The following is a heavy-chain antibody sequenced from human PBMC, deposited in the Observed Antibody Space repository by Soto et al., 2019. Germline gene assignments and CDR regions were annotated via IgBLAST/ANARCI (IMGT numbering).Heavy chain of an antibody. J-gene: IGHJ4*02. CDR1: GGTFSNYA. Sequence: QVQLVQSGAEVKKPGSSVKVSCKASGGTFSNYAINWVRQAPGQGLEWMGGIIPLFGTPNYAQKFQGRVTFNAHKSTSTAYMEVRSLRSDDTGVYYCARGWEPVGTTTPFAYWGQGPLVTVSS. V-gene: IGHV1-69*06. CDR2: IIPLFGTP. CDR3: ARGWEPVGTTTPFAY. D-gene: IGHD1-26*01.